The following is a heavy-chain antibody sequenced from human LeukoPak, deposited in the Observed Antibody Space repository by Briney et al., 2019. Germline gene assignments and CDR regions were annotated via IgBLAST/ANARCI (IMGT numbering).Heavy chain of an antibody. J-gene: IGHJ4*02. CDR3: AKESYYDSHY. V-gene: IGHV3-30-3*01. CDR2: ISYDGSNK. Sequence: SGGSLRLSCAASGFTFSSYAMHWVRQAPGKGLEWVAVISYDGSNKYYADSVKGRFTISRDNSKNTLYLQMNSLRAEDTAVYYCAKESYYDSHYWGQGTLVTVSS. D-gene: IGHD3-22*01. CDR1: GFTFSSYA.